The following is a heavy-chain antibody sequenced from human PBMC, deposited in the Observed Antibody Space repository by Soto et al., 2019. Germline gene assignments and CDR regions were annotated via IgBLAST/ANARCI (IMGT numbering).Heavy chain of an antibody. D-gene: IGHD2-8*02. CDR1: GFTVSTYG. Sequence: QMPLVESGGGVVQPGRSLRLSCAVSGFTVSTYGMHWVRQAPGKGLEWVAVISRDGGTKFYADSVKGRFTISRDNSRNTLFLEMNSLRGDDMAVYYCTGEVASGYWGQGTLVTVSS. J-gene: IGHJ4*02. CDR3: TGEVASGY. V-gene: IGHV3-30*03. CDR2: ISRDGGTK.